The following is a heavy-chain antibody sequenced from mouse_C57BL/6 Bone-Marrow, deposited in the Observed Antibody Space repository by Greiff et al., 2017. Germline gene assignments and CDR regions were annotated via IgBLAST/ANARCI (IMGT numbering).Heavy chain of an antibody. CDR3: ARLITTVGDYAMDY. Sequence: EVQLVESGGGLVKPGGSLKLSCAASGFTFSSYAMSWVRQTPDKRLAWVATISDGGRYTYYPDNVKGRFTISRDNAKNNLYLQMSHLKSEDTAMYYCARLITTVGDYAMDYWGQGTSVTVSS. CDR2: ISDGGRYT. D-gene: IGHD1-1*01. CDR1: GFTFSSYA. J-gene: IGHJ4*01. V-gene: IGHV5-4*01.